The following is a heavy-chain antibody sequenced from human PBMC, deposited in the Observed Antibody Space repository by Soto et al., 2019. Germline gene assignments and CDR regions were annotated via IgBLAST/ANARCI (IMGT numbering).Heavy chain of an antibody. D-gene: IGHD4-17*01. Sequence: GGSLRLSCAASRFTFSSYGMHWVRQAPGKGLEWVAVIWYDGSNKYYADSVKGRFTISRDNSKNTLYLQMNSLRAEDTAVYYCARGLEDDYGKPFDIWGQGTMVTVSS. V-gene: IGHV3-33*01. CDR2: IWYDGSNK. CDR1: RFTFSSYG. J-gene: IGHJ3*02. CDR3: ARGLEDDYGKPFDI.